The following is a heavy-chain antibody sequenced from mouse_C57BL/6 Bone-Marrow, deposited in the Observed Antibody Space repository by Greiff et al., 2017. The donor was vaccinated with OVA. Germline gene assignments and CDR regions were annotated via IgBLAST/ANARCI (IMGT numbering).Heavy chain of an antibody. Sequence: VQLQQPGAELVKPGASVKMSCKASGYTFTSYWITWVKQRPGQGLEWIGDIYPGSGSTNYNETFKSKATLTVDTSSSTAYMQLSSLTSEDSAVYYCARCVSSYVYAMDYWGQGTSVTVSS. CDR2: IYPGSGST. CDR1: GYTFTSYW. CDR3: ARCVSSYVYAMDY. J-gene: IGHJ4*01. V-gene: IGHV1-55*01. D-gene: IGHD1-1*01.